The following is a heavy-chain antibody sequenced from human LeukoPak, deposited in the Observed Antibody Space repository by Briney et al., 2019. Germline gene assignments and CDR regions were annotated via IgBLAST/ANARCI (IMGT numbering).Heavy chain of an antibody. CDR2: ISWNSGSI. V-gene: IGHV3-9*01. Sequence: GGSLRLSCAASGFTFDDYAMHWVRQAPGKGLGWVSGISWNSGSIGYADSVKGRFTISRDNARDSLYLQMNSLRAEDTALYYCAKDSDGYNWRWFDPWGQGTLVTVSS. CDR1: GFTFDDYA. J-gene: IGHJ5*02. CDR3: AKDSDGYNWRWFDP. D-gene: IGHD5-24*01.